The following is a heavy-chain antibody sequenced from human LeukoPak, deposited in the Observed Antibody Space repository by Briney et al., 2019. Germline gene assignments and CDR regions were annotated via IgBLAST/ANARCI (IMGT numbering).Heavy chain of an antibody. CDR3: ARDGTAMALGGYYFDY. CDR2: IYTSGST. Sequence: SETLSLTCTVSGGSISSGSYYWSWIRQPAGKGLEWIGRIYTSGSTNYNPSLKSRVTISVDTSKNQFSLKLSSVTAADTAVYYCARDGTAMALGGYYFDYWGQGTLVTVSS. CDR1: GGSISSGSYY. V-gene: IGHV4-61*02. J-gene: IGHJ4*02. D-gene: IGHD5-18*01.